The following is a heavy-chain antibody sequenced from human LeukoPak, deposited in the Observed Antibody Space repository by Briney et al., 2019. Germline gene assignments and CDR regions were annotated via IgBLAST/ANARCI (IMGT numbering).Heavy chain of an antibody. D-gene: IGHD5-18*01. CDR1: GFTFSSYA. J-gene: IGHJ3*02. V-gene: IGHV3-23*01. CDR3: ITRGYRDDGRGAFDI. Sequence: GGSLRLSCAASGFTFSSYAMNWVRQAPGKGLEWVSAITGGAGSTYYADSVKGRFTISRDNSKNTLYLQMNSLKAEDTAVYFCITRGYRDDGRGAFDIWGQGTMVTVSS. CDR2: ITGGAGST.